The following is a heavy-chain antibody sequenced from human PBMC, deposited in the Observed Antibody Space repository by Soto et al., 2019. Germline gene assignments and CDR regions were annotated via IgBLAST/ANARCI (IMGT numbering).Heavy chain of an antibody. J-gene: IGHJ4*02. D-gene: IGHD6-6*01. CDR2: IYYSGST. V-gene: IGHV4-31*03. CDR3: ARALPHVGSSSYFDY. Sequence: PSETLSLTCTVSGGSISSGGYYWSWIRQHPGKGLERIGYIYYSGSTNYNPSLKSRVTISVDTSKNQFSLKLSSVTAADMVVYYCARALPHVGSSSYFDYWGQGTLVTVSS. CDR1: GGSISSGGYY.